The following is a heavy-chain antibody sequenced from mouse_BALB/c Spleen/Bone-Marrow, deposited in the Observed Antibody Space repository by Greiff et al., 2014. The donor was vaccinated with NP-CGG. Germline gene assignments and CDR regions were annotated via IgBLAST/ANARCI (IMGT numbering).Heavy chain of an antibody. Sequence: LQQSGSELVRPGASVKLSCKASGYTFTSYLIHWVKQRPGQGLERIGNIYPGSGSTNYDEKFKSKATLTVDTSSSTAYMQLSSLTSEDSAVYYCTRTYGNYPAWFAYWGQGTLVTVSA. D-gene: IGHD2-1*01. V-gene: IGHV1S22*01. CDR3: TRTYGNYPAWFAY. J-gene: IGHJ3*01. CDR1: GYTFTSYL. CDR2: IYPGSGST.